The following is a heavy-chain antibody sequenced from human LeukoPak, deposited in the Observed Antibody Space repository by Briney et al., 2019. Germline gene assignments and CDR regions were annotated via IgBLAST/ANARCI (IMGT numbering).Heavy chain of an antibody. D-gene: IGHD3-3*01. Sequence: PSETLSLTCAVYGGSFSGYYWSWIRQPPGKGLEWIGEINHRGSTYYNPSLKSRVTISVDTSKNQFSLKLSSVTAADTAVYYCARDRRFLEWLLYRDYYFDYWGQGTLVTVSS. CDR1: GGSFSGYY. CDR3: ARDRRFLEWLLYRDYYFDY. J-gene: IGHJ4*02. CDR2: INHRGST. V-gene: IGHV4-34*01.